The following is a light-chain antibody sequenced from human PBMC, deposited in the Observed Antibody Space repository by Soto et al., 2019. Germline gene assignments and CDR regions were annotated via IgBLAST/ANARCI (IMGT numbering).Light chain of an antibody. CDR2: DVS. J-gene: IGKJ5*01. Sequence: EVVLTQSPATLSVSPGGRATLSCRASQSISSSYLSWYQEKPGQAPRLLIYDVSIRATGVPARFSGTGSETDFTLTISGLQSEDSAVYFCQQYNNWPFSFGQGTRLEIK. CDR1: QSISSSY. CDR3: QQYNNWPFS. V-gene: IGKV3D-7*01.